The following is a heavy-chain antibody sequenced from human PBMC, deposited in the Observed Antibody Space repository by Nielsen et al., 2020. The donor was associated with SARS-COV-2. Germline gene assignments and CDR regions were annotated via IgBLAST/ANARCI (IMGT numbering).Heavy chain of an antibody. V-gene: IGHV3-74*01. CDR3: ATPRPGL. J-gene: IGHJ4*02. CDR2: INSDGSST. D-gene: IGHD6-6*01. Sequence: GGSLRLSCAASGFTFSSYWMHWVRQAPGKGLVWVSRINSDGSSTSYADSVKGRFTISRDNSRNTLYLQMNFLTAEDTAVYYCATPRPGLWGQGTLVTVSS. CDR1: GFTFSSYW.